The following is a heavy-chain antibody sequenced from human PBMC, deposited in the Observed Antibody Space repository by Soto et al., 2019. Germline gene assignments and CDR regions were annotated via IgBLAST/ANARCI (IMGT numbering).Heavy chain of an antibody. CDR2: INAGNGNT. J-gene: IGHJ6*02. V-gene: IGHV1-3*01. Sequence: QIQLMQSGAEVKKPGASVKVSCKASGYTFTSYGIHWVRQAPGQRLAWTGWINAGNGNTKYSEKFQGRVTITRDTSASTAYLELSSQRSEDTAFYYCTRDPNDSSAYYHHYYYGMDVWGQGTTVTVSS. D-gene: IGHD3-22*01. CDR1: GYTFTSYG. CDR3: TRDPNDSSAYYHHYYYGMDV.